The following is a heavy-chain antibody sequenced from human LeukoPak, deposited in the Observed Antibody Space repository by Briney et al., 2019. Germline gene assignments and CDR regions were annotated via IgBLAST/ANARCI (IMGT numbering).Heavy chain of an antibody. CDR2: MNPNSGNT. D-gene: IGHD6-13*01. V-gene: IGHV1-8*01. J-gene: IGHJ4*02. CDR3: ARGSSSSWFYYFDY. CDR1: GYTFTSYD. Sequence: GASLKVSCKASGYTFTSYDINWVRQATGQGLEWMGWMNPNSGNTGYAQKFQGRVTMTRNTSISTAYMELSSLRSEDTAVYYCARGSSSSWFYYFDYWGQGILVTVSS.